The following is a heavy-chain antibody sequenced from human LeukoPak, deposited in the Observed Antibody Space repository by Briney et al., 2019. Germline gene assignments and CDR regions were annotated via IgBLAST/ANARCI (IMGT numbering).Heavy chain of an antibody. J-gene: IGHJ4*02. Sequence: PGGSLRLSCAASGFTVSSNYMSWVRQAPGKGLEWVAVISYDGSNKYYADSVKGRFTISRDNSKNTLYLQMNSLRAEDTAVYYCAKALSRVRTEGIDYWGQGTLVTVSS. V-gene: IGHV3-30*18. CDR1: GFTVSSNY. CDR2: ISYDGSNK. D-gene: IGHD3-10*01. CDR3: AKALSRVRTEGIDY.